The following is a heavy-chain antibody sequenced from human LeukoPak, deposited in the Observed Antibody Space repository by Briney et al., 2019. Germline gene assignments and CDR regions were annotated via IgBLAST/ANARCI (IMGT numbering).Heavy chain of an antibody. CDR2: ITNNADAT. D-gene: IGHD3-3*01. CDR3: AKDFWSGNYQSGGLDV. J-gene: IGHJ6*02. Sequence: GGSLRLSCAAFGFTFRNFAMSWARQAPGKGLEWVSHITNNADATYYADSVKGRFTVSRDNSNNILYLQLDSLRAEDAAVYYCAKDFWSGNYQSGGLDVWAQGSTVTVSS. CDR1: GFTFRNFA. V-gene: IGHV3-23*01.